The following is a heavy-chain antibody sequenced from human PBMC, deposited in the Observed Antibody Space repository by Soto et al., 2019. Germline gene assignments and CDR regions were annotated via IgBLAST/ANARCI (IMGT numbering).Heavy chain of an antibody. CDR1: GFTFSSYS. Sequence: GGSLRLSCAASGFTFSSYSMNWVRQAPGKGLEWVSSISSSSSYIYYADSVKGRFTISRDNAKNSLYLQMNSLRAEDTAVYYCARAGTGGYYYGMDVWGQGTTVTVSS. V-gene: IGHV3-21*01. CDR3: ARAGTGGYYYGMDV. CDR2: ISSSSSYI. D-gene: IGHD1-26*01. J-gene: IGHJ6*02.